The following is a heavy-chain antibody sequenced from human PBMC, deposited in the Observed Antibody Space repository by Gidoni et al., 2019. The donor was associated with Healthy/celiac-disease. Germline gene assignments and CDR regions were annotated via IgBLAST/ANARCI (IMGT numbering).Heavy chain of an antibody. CDR3: AKDSVNRLNQMDY. CDR2: SWNSGSI. Sequence: SWNSGSIGYADSVKGRFTISRDNAKNSLYLQMNSLRAEDTALYYCAKDSVNRLNQMDYWGQGTLVTVSS. J-gene: IGHJ4*02. V-gene: IGHV3-9*01. D-gene: IGHD4-17*01.